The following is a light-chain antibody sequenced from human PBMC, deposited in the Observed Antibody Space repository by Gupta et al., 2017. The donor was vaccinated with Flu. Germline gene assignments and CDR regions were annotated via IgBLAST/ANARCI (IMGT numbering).Light chain of an antibody. CDR3: ATWHDSLNGWV. CDR2: NNH. V-gene: IGLV1-44*01. CDR1: SSDIGSHS. Sequence: GSSSDIGSHSVNWYHQLPGTAPKLLISNNHPRPSGVPDRFSGSKSGTSASLAISGLQAEDEADYFCATWHDSLNGWVFGGGTKLTVL. J-gene: IGLJ3*02.